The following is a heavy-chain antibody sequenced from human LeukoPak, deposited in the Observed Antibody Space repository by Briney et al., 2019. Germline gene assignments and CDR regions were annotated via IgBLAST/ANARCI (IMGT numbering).Heavy chain of an antibody. CDR1: GYTFNSYV. CDR2: INTYNGNT. CDR3: ARTRAGDFWSGYYGIDY. Sequence: ASVKVSCKASGYTFNSYVISWARQAPGQGLEWMGWINTYNGNTNYAQKLQGRVTMTTDTSTSTAYMELRSLRSDDRAMYYCARTRAGDFWSGYYGIDYWGQGTLVTVSS. J-gene: IGHJ4*02. D-gene: IGHD3-3*01. V-gene: IGHV1-18*01.